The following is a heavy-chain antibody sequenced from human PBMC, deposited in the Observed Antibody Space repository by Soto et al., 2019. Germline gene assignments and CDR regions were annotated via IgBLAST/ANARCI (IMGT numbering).Heavy chain of an antibody. V-gene: IGHV4-61*01. Sequence: SETLSLTCTVSGGSVSSGSYYWSWIRQPPGKGLEWIGYIYYSGSTNYNPSLKSRVTISVDTSKNQFSLKLSSVTAADTAVYYCARGGGDYDSGGPDYWGQGTLVTVSS. CDR1: GGSVSSGSYY. J-gene: IGHJ4*02. D-gene: IGHD3-22*01. CDR3: ARGGGDYDSGGPDY. CDR2: IYYSGST.